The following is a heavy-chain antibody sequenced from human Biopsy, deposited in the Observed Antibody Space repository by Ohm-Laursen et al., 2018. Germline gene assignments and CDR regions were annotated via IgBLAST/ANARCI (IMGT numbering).Heavy chain of an antibody. V-gene: IGHV1-24*01. J-gene: IGHJ4*02. CDR3: ATGPYYDTRFYYNVRPFDF. D-gene: IGHD3-10*01. Sequence: ASVKVSCKVSGYTLTELSIHWVRQTGGKGLEWVGSLDREERKTVYAEKFQGRVTMTEDTSTDTVYMEVTSLRSDDTAVYYCATGPYYDTRFYYNVRPFDFWGQGTLVTVSS. CDR2: LDREERKT. CDR1: GYTLTELS.